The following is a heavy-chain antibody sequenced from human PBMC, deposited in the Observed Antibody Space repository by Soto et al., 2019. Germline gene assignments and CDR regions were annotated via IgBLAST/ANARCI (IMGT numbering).Heavy chain of an antibody. V-gene: IGHV4-34*01. J-gene: IGHJ3*02. CDR3: ARVERGTQPPAVDVFNI. CDR2: MSHSGGT. D-gene: IGHD3-16*01. Sequence: QVQLQQWGAGLLKPSETLSLTCAVYGGFVSSGSYYWSWIRQPPGKGLEWIGEMSHSGGTHFNPSLKSRSTISVHTSKNQFPRKRSSVPAADTALYYCARVERGTQPPAVDVFNIGGPGTMATVSS. CDR1: GGFVSSGSYY.